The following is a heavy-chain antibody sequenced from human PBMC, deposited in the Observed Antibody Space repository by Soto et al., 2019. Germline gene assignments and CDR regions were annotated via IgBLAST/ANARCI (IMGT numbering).Heavy chain of an antibody. CDR3: TRGLASGDS. J-gene: IGHJ5*01. D-gene: IGHD6-6*01. V-gene: IGHV1-46*03. CDR1: GYIFTNFY. CDR2: INPNGGST. Sequence: QVQLVQPGAEVKKPGASVKFSCKASGYIFTNFYIHWVRQAPGQGLEWIGIINPNGGSTNYAQNFQGTVTMTRDTSTSTVYMVMSSLRSEHTDVYYCTRGLASGDSWGQGTLITVSS.